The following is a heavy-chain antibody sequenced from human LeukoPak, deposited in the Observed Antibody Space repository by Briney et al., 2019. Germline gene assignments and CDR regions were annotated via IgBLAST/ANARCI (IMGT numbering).Heavy chain of an antibody. V-gene: IGHV1-2*02. CDR1: GYTFTGYY. Sequence: ASVKVSCKASGYTFTGYYMHWVRQAPGQGLEWMGWINPNSGDTNYAQKFQGRVSMTGDTSISTAYMELSRLRSDNTAVYYCARTLVVINDAFDIWGQGTMVTVSS. J-gene: IGHJ3*02. CDR3: ARTLVVINDAFDI. CDR2: INPNSGDT. D-gene: IGHD3-22*01.